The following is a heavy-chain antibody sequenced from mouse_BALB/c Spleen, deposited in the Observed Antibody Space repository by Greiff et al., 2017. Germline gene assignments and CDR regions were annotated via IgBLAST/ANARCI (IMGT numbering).Heavy chain of an antibody. D-gene: IGHD2-10*02. CDR2: IWGDGST. V-gene: IGHV2-6-7*01. Sequence: VKLMESGPGLVAPSQSLSITCTVSGFSLTGYGVNWVRQPPGKGLEWLGMIWGDGSTDYNSALKSRLSISKDNSKSQVFLKMNSLQTDDTARYYCARGGELKYGNYGAMDYWGQGTSVTVSS. CDR3: ARGGELKYGNYGAMDY. J-gene: IGHJ4*01. CDR1: GFSLTGYG.